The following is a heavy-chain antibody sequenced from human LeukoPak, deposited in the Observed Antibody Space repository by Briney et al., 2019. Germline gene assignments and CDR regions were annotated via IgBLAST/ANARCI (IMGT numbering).Heavy chain of an antibody. J-gene: IGHJ4*02. Sequence: KPGGSLRLSCAASGFTFSSYSMNWVRQAPGKGLEWVSSISSSSSYIYYADSVKGRFTISRDNAKNSLYLQMNSLRAEDTAVYYCARDLGSPGANIVATIVFDYWGQGTLVTVSS. D-gene: IGHD5-12*01. CDR2: ISSSSSYI. CDR1: GFTFSSYS. V-gene: IGHV3-21*01. CDR3: ARDLGSPGANIVATIVFDY.